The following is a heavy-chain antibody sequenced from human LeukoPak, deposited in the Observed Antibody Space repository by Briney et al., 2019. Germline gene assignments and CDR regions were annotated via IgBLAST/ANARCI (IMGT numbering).Heavy chain of an antibody. CDR1: GFTFSNYA. Sequence: GGSLRLSCAASGFTFSNYAMHWVRQAPGKGLEWVAVISYDGSKKYYAGSVKGRFTISRDNSNNTLYLQMNNLRAEDTAVFYCSRARGGYNKYWGQGTLVTVSS. J-gene: IGHJ4*02. D-gene: IGHD5-24*01. CDR2: ISYDGSKK. CDR3: SRARGGYNKY. V-gene: IGHV3-30*04.